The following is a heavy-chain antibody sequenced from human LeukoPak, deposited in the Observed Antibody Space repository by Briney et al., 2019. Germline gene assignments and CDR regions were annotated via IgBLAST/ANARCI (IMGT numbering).Heavy chain of an antibody. Sequence: ASVKVSCKASGYTFTGYYMHWVRQAPGQGLEWMGWINPNSGGTNYAQKFQGRVTMTRDTSISTAYMELSRLRSDDTAVYYCARYSSGGFGLYVWGQGTTVTVSS. CDR2: INPNSGGT. CDR1: GYTFTGYY. CDR3: ARYSSGGFGLYV. J-gene: IGHJ6*02. V-gene: IGHV1-2*02. D-gene: IGHD6-19*01.